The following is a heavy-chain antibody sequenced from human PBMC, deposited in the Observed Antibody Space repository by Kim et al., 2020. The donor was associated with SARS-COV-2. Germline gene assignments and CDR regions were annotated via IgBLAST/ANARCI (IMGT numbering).Heavy chain of an antibody. Sequence: GGSLRLSCAASGFTFSSYSMNWVRQAPGKGLEWVSYISSSSSTIYYADSVKGRFTISRDNAKNSLYLQMNSLRDEDTAVYYCAKTFYYDILTGYYNDPGFDYWGQGTLVTVSS. CDR2: ISSSSSTI. D-gene: IGHD3-9*01. CDR1: GFTFSSYS. V-gene: IGHV3-48*02. J-gene: IGHJ4*02. CDR3: AKTFYYDILTGYYNDPGFDY.